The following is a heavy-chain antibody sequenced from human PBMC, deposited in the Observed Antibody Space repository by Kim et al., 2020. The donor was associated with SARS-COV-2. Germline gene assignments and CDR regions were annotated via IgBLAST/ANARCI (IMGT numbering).Heavy chain of an antibody. J-gene: IGHJ4*02. CDR3: ARDTPSYCRSTSCIEKRFDY. D-gene: IGHD2-2*01. CDR1: GFTFSSYW. V-gene: IGHV3-7*01. CDR2: IKQDGSEN. Sequence: GGSLRLSCAASGFTFSSYWMSWVRQAPGKGLEWVANIKQDGSENSYVDSVKGRFTISRDNAKNSLYLQMNSLRAEDTAVYYCARDTPSYCRSTSCIEKRFDYWGQGTLVTVSS.